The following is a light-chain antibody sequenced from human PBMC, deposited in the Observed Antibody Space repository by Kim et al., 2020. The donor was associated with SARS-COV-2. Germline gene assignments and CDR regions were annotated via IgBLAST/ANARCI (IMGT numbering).Light chain of an antibody. CDR3: CSYTSSTTLV. CDR2: EVS. Sequence: QSALTQPPSVSGSPGQSVTISCAGASSDVGAYNRVSWYRQSPGTAPKLMIYEVSHRPSGVPDRFSGSRSGNTASLTISGLQVEDEADYYCCSYTSSTTLVFGGGTQLTVL. J-gene: IGLJ2*01. V-gene: IGLV2-18*02. CDR1: SSDVGAYNR.